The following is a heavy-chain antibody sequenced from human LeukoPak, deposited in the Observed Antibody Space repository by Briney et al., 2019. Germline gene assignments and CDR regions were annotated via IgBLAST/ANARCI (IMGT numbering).Heavy chain of an antibody. CDR3: ARAAFIVVVTANPFGY. J-gene: IGHJ4*02. CDR1: GYTFTSYG. V-gene: IGHV1-18*01. CDR2: ISAYNGNT. D-gene: IGHD2-21*02. Sequence: ASVKVSCKASGYTFTSYGISWVRQAPGQGLEWMGWISAYNGNTNYAQKLQGRVTMTTDTSTSTAYMELSSLRSEDTAVYYCARAAFIVVVTANPFGYWGQGTLVTVSS.